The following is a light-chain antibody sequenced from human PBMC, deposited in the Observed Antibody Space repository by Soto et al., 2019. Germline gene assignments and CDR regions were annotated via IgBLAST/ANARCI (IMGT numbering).Light chain of an antibody. CDR3: NSHTSSGFRV. CDR1: SSDVGGYYF. CDR2: EGS. J-gene: IGLJ1*01. V-gene: IGLV2-14*02. Sequence: QSVLTQPASVSGSPGQSITISCTGVSSDVGGYYFVSWYQHHSGKAPKLMVYEGSKRPSGVSNRFSGSKSDNTASLTISGLQAEDEADYYCNSHTSSGFRVFGTGTKVTVL.